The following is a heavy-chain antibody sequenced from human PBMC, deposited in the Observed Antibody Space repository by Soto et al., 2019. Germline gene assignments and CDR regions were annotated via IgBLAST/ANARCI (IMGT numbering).Heavy chain of an antibody. D-gene: IGHD6-6*01. J-gene: IGHJ5*02. Sequence: SQTLSLTCTISGGGVSSNSAACNWIRQSPSRGLEWLGRTYYRSKWYNDYAVSVKSRITINPDTSKNQFSLQLNSVTPEDTAVYYCAGSQSIAAANWFDPWGQGTLVPVSS. CDR2: TYYRSKWYN. V-gene: IGHV6-1*01. CDR1: GGGVSSNSAA. CDR3: AGSQSIAAANWFDP.